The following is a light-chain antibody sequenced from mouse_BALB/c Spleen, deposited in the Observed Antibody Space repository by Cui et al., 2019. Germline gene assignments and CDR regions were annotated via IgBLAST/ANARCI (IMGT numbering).Light chain of an antibody. CDR3: HQWSSYPWT. J-gene: IGKJ1*01. Sequence: QIALNQSPVIMYASQREEITLTCSANSSVSYMHWYQQKSGTSPKLLIYSTSNLASGVPSRFSGSGSGTFYSLTISSVEAEDAADYYCHQWSSYPWTFGGGTKLEVK. CDR1: SSVSY. CDR2: STS. V-gene: IGKV4-80*01.